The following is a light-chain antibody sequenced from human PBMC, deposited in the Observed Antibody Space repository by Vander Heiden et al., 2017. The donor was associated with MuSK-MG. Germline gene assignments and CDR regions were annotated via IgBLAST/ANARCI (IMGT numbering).Light chain of an antibody. V-gene: IGKV1-NL1*01. J-gene: IGKJ4*01. CDR2: AAS. CDR3: QQDVRTPLT. CDR1: QGISNS. Sequence: DIQMSQSPSSLSASVGDRVTITCWASQGISNSLAWFQQNPGKAPKLLLYAASTLESGVPSRFSGSRSGTDFTLAITSLQPEDFATYYCQQDVRTPLTFGGGTKVEI.